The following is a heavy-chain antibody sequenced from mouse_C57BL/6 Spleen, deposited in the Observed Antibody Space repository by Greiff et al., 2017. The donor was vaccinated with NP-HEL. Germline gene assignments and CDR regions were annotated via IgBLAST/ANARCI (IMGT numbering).Heavy chain of an antibody. J-gene: IGHJ2*01. Sequence: QVQLQQSGPELVKPGASVKISCKASGYAFSSSWMNWVKQRPGKGLEWIGRIYPGDGDTNYNGKFKGKATLTADKSSSTAYMQLSSLTSEDSAVYYCARDSYYYGSSYGYWGQGTTLTVSS. CDR2: IYPGDGDT. V-gene: IGHV1-82*01. CDR3: ARDSYYYGSSYGY. CDR1: GYAFSSSW. D-gene: IGHD1-1*01.